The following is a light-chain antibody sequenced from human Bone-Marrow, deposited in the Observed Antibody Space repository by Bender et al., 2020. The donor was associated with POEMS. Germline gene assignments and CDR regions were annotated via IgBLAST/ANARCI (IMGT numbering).Light chain of an antibody. CDR2: DVS. CDR3: CSYAGSYTLV. Sequence: QSALTQPASVSGSPGQSLTISCIGTSSDVGGFSRVSWYQQHPGKAPRLMISDVSNRPSGVSLRFSGSKSGNTASLTISGLQAEDEADYYCCSYAGSYTLVFGGGTKLTVL. J-gene: IGLJ2*01. V-gene: IGLV2-14*01. CDR1: SSDVGGFSR.